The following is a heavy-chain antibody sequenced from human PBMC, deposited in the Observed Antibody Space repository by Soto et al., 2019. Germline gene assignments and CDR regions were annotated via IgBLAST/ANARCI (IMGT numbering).Heavy chain of an antibody. D-gene: IGHD2-15*01. J-gene: IGHJ3*02. CDR3: ASTIFYDASDI. CDR2: IWDDGNNK. CDR1: GYTFRNYG. V-gene: IGHV3-33*01. Sequence: GGSLRLSCAASGYTFRNYGMHWVRQAPGKGLEWVAVIWDDGNNKYYADSVKGRFTISRDNSKDTLYLQMNSLRAEDTAVYYCASTIFYDASDIWGQGTMVTASS.